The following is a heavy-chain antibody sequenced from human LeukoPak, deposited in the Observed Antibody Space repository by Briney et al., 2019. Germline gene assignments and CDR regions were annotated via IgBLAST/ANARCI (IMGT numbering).Heavy chain of an antibody. CDR1: GFTFNSYW. CDR2: IKEDGNEK. CDR3: ARDSLATAFFAY. V-gene: IGHV3-7*01. J-gene: IGHJ4*02. D-gene: IGHD6-13*01. Sequence: PGGSLRLSCAASGFTFNSYWMIWVRQAPGKGLEWVANIKEDGNEKYYVDSVRGRFSISRDNSKNSLYLQMNSLRADDTAVYYCARDSLATAFFAYGGQGTLATVSS.